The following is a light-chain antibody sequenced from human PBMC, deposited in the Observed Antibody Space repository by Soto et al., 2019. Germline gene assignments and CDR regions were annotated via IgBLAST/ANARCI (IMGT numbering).Light chain of an antibody. CDR3: ATWDSSLSGVV. CDR1: SSDVGGYNF. CDR2: DND. Sequence: QSALTQPASVSGSPGQSIIISCTGSSSDVGGYNFVSWYQQLPGTGPKLLIYDNDKRPSGIPDRFSGSKSGTAATLGVTGLQTGDEADSYCATWDSSLSGVVFGGGTKLTVL. V-gene: IGLV1-51*01. J-gene: IGLJ2*01.